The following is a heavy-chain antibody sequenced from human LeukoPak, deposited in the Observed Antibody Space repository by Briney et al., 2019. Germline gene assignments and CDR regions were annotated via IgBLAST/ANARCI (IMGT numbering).Heavy chain of an antibody. CDR1: GFTFSSYG. V-gene: IGHV3-30*03. J-gene: IGHJ6*02. CDR2: ISYDGNNK. CDR3: ARGFPYDDPTEGYYYLMDV. Sequence: GGSLGLSCAASGFTFSSYGMHWVRQAPGKGLEWVSIISYDGNNKYYADSVKGRFTISRDNSKNMFYVQINSLRPEDTAVYYCARGFPYDDPTEGYYYLMDVWGQGTTVTVSS. D-gene: IGHD4-17*01.